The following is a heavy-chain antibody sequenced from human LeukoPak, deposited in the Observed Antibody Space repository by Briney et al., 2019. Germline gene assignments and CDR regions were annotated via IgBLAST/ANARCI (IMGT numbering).Heavy chain of an antibody. CDR1: GFTFSSYG. CDR2: ISYDGNNK. D-gene: IGHD2-15*01. V-gene: IGHV3-30*18. J-gene: IGHJ4*02. CDR3: AKAGEYCSGGNCADY. Sequence: GRSLRLACAASGFTFSSYGIHWVRQAPGKGLEWVAVISYDGNNKYFVDSVKGRFTISRDNSKNTLYLQMNSLRAEDTAVYYCAKAGEYCSGGNCADYWGQGTLVTVSS.